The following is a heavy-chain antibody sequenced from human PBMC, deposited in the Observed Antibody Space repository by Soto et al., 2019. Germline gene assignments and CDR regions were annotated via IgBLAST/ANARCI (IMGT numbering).Heavy chain of an antibody. Sequence: PSETLSLTCAVSGYSISSGYYWGWIRQPPGKGLEWIGSIYYSGSTYYNPSLKSRVTISVDTSKNQFSLKLSSVTAADTALYYCARGSYGMDVWGQGTTVTVSS. V-gene: IGHV4-38-2*01. CDR1: GYSISSGYY. D-gene: IGHD3-10*01. CDR2: IYYSGST. CDR3: ARGSYGMDV. J-gene: IGHJ6*02.